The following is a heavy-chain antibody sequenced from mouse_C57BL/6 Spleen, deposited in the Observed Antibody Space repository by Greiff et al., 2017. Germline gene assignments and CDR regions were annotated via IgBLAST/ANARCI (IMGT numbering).Heavy chain of an antibody. V-gene: IGHV3-1*01. CDR2: ISYSGST. CDR3: ARDSSVPFAY. Sequence: EVKLVESGPGMVKPSQSLSLTCTVTGYSITSGYDWHWIRHFPGNKLEWMGYISYSGSTNYNPSLKSRISITHDTSKNHFFLKLNSVTTEDTATYYCARDSSVPFAYWGQGTLVTVSA. J-gene: IGHJ3*01. D-gene: IGHD3-2*02. CDR1: GYSITSGYD.